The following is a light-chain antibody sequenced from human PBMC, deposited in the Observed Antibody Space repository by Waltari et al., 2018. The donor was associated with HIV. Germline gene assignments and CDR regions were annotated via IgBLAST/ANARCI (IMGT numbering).Light chain of an antibody. J-gene: IGLJ1*01. Sequence: SYVLTQPPSVSVAPGQTARITCGGNNIGSKSVHWYQQKPGQAPVLGVFDDSDRPSGVLEPFSGSNSGNTATLTISRVEAGDEADYYCQVWDSSNDHPYVFSTGTKVTVL. V-gene: IGLV3-21*02. CDR1: NIGSKS. CDR2: DDS. CDR3: QVWDSSNDHPYV.